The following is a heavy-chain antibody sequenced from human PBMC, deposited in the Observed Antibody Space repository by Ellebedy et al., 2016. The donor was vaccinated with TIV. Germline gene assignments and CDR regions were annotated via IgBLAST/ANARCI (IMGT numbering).Heavy chain of an antibody. CDR1: GGSISSYL. Sequence: SETLSLTCSVSGGSISSYLWSWIRQPPGKGLEWIGYIYYSGSTNYNPSLKSRVTISVDTSKNQFSLKLSSVTAADTAVYYCARQPTVVTRRDWYFDLWGRGTLVTVSS. V-gene: IGHV4-59*08. CDR3: ARQPTVVTRRDWYFDL. CDR2: IYYSGST. J-gene: IGHJ2*01. D-gene: IGHD4-23*01.